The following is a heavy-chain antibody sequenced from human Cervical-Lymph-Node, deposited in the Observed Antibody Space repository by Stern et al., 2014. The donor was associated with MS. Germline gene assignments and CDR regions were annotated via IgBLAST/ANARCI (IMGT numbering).Heavy chain of an antibody. Sequence: EVQLVESGGGLVQPGGSLRLSCAASGFPFSLYAMSWVRQAPGKGLEWVSAIGGRWDNRYNGDSGKGRFTLSSDNSKNTLYLQISSLRAEDTAVYFCAKELDLWSGSYTYYFDHWGQGTLVTVSS. CDR3: AKELDLWSGSYTYYFDH. D-gene: IGHD3-3*01. CDR2: IGGRWDNR. J-gene: IGHJ4*02. CDR1: GFPFSLYA. V-gene: IGHV3-23*04.